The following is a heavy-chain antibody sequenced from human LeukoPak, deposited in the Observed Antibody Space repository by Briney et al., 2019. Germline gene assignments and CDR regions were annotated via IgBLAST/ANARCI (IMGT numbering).Heavy chain of an antibody. V-gene: IGHV1-18*01. CDR2: ISAYNGNT. Sequence: ASVKVSCKASGYTFTSYGISWVRQAPGQGLEWMGWISAYNGNTNYAQKLQGRVTMTTDTSTSTAYMELSRLRSDDTAVYYCARSKEWLNYYYMDVWGKGTTVTISS. CDR1: GYTFTSYG. J-gene: IGHJ6*03. D-gene: IGHD5-12*01. CDR3: ARSKEWLNYYYMDV.